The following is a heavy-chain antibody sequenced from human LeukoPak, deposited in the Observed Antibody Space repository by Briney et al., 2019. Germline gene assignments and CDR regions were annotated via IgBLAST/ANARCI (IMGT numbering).Heavy chain of an antibody. CDR2: ISGSGGST. D-gene: IGHD6-13*01. Sequence: GGSLRLSCAASGFTFSSYAMSWVRQAPGKGLEWVSAISGSGGSTYHADSVKGRFTISRDNSKNTLYLQMNSLRAEDTAVYYCAKDIVRAYSSSWYGDDAFDIWGQGTMVTVSS. J-gene: IGHJ3*02. CDR1: GFTFSSYA. V-gene: IGHV3-23*01. CDR3: AKDIVRAYSSSWYGDDAFDI.